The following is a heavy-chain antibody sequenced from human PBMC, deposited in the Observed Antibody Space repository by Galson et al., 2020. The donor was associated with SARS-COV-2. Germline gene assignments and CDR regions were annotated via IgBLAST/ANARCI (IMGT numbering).Heavy chain of an antibody. CDR1: GFSLGTSGMC. CDR2: IDWDDDK. CDR3: ARIPVSQQLGFYYYYGMDV. V-gene: IGHV2-70*01. D-gene: IGHD6-6*01. J-gene: IGHJ6*02. Sequence: SGPTLVKPTQTLTLTCTFSGFSLGTSGMCVSWIRQPPGKALEWLALIDWDDDKYYSTSLKTRLTISKDTSKNQVVLTMTNMDPVDTATYYCARIPVSQQLGFYYYYGMDVWGQGTTVTVSS.